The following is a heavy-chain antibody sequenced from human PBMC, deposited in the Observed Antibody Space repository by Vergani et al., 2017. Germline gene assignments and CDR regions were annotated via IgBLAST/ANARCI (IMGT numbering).Heavy chain of an antibody. CDR3: ARERGENDYYYYGMDV. CDR2: IIPILGIA. V-gene: IGHV1-69*08. Sequence: QVQLVQSGAEVKKPGSSVKVSSKASGGTFSSYTISWVRQAPGQGLEWMGRIIPILGIANYAQKFQGRVTITADKSTSTAYMELSSLRAEDTAVYYCARERGENDYYYYGMDVWGEGTTVTVSA. J-gene: IGHJ6*04. CDR1: GGTFSSYT. D-gene: IGHD3-16*01.